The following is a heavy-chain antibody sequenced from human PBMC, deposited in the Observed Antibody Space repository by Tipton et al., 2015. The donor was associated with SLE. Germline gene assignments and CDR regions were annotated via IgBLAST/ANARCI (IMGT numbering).Heavy chain of an antibody. Sequence: LRLSCTVSGASIRSDGYYWSWIRQHPGKGLEWIGHIVYSGNTYYNPSLKSRVTISVGTSNNQFSLKLNSVTAADTAVYYCARDRGYHDSSGYYPYDAFDIWGQGTMVTVSS. D-gene: IGHD3-22*01. CDR3: ARDRGYHDSSGYYPYDAFDI. CDR2: IVYSGNT. J-gene: IGHJ3*02. CDR1: GASIRSDGYY. V-gene: IGHV4-31*02.